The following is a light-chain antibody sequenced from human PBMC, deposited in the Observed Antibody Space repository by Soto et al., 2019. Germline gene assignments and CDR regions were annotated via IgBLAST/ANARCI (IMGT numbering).Light chain of an antibody. J-gene: IGKJ5*01. V-gene: IGKV1-9*01. CDR2: AAS. Sequence: DIQLTQSPSFLSASVGDRVTITCRASQGVANCFAWYQQKPGKAPNLLIYAASTLQGGVPSRFSGSGSGTEFTLTISSLQPEDFATYYCQQLHGYPITFGQGTRLEIK. CDR1: QGVANC. CDR3: QQLHGYPIT.